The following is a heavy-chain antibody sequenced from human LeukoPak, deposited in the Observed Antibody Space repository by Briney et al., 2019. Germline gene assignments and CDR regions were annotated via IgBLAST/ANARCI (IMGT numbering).Heavy chain of an antibody. J-gene: IGHJ6*02. CDR2: INWNGGST. Sequence: PGGSLRLSCAASGFTFSSYAMNWVRQAPGKGLEWVAVINWNGGSTGYADSVKGRFTISRDNAKNSLYLQMNSLRAEDTALYYCARCLPWFGELPRDYYYGMDVWGQGTTVTVSS. CDR3: ARCLPWFGELPRDYYYGMDV. V-gene: IGHV3-20*04. D-gene: IGHD3-10*01. CDR1: GFTFSSYA.